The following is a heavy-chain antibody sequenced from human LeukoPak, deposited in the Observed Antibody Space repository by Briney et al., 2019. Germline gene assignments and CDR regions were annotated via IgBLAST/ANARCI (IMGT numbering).Heavy chain of an antibody. Sequence: GGSLRLSCAASGFTFSSYAMSWVRQAPGKGLEWVSAISGSGGSTYYADSVKGRFTMSRDNSKNTLYLQMNSLRAEDTAVYYCAKGGLRYFDWLLQPHWFDPWGQGTLVTVSS. CDR2: ISGSGGST. D-gene: IGHD3-9*01. CDR3: AKGGLRYFDWLLQPHWFDP. J-gene: IGHJ5*02. CDR1: GFTFSSYA. V-gene: IGHV3-23*01.